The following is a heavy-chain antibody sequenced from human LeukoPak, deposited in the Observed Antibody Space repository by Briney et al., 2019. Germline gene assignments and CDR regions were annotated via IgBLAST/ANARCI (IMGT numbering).Heavy chain of an antibody. V-gene: IGHV4-39*07. CDR3: ASYGGSGSYYRYFDY. CDR2: IYYSGST. CDR1: GGSISSSSYY. Sequence: SETLSLTCTVSGGSISSSSYYWGWIRQPPGKGLEWIGSIYYSGSTYYNPSLKSRVTISVDTSKNQFSLKLSSVTAADTAVYYCASYGGSGSYYRYFDYWGQGTLVTVSS. D-gene: IGHD3-10*01. J-gene: IGHJ4*02.